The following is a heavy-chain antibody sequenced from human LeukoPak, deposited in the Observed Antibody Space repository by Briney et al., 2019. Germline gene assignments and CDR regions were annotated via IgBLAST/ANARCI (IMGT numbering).Heavy chain of an antibody. Sequence: SETLSLTCAVYGGSLNGHYWSWIRQPPGKGLEWIGEGSDSGGTKFNPSLKSRVTISADTSKNQFSLKLSSVTAADTAVYYCAKNGQSGFSFDPWGQGTLVTVSS. CDR2: GSDSGGT. D-gene: IGHD2-8*01. CDR1: GGSLNGHY. CDR3: AKNGQSGFSFDP. J-gene: IGHJ5*02. V-gene: IGHV4-34*01.